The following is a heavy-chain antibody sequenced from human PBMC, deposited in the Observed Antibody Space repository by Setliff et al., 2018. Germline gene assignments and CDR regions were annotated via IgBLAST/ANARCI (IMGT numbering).Heavy chain of an antibody. Sequence: ASVKVSCKASGYTFTGYDINWVRQATGQGLEWMGWMNPNSGNTGYAQKFQGRVTMTRNTSISTAYMELSSLRSEDTAVYYCARGQGTYYYDSSGYYYVRGWFDPWGQGTLVTVSS. CDR2: MNPNSGNT. J-gene: IGHJ5*02. D-gene: IGHD3-22*01. V-gene: IGHV1-8*02. CDR3: ARGQGTYYYDSSGYYYVRGWFDP. CDR1: GYTFTGYD.